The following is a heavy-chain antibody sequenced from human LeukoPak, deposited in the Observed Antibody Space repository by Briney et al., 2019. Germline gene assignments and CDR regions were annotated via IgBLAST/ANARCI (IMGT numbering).Heavy chain of an antibody. CDR1: GYTFTSYG. J-gene: IGHJ6*04. D-gene: IGHD5-12*01. Sequence: ASVKVSCKASGYTFTSYGISWVRQAPGQGLEWMEWISAYNGNTNYAQKLQGRVTMTTDTSTSTAYMELRSLRSDDTAVYYCARVGGYSGYEDYYYYGMDVWGKGTTVTVSS. V-gene: IGHV1-18*04. CDR2: ISAYNGNT. CDR3: ARVGGYSGYEDYYYYGMDV.